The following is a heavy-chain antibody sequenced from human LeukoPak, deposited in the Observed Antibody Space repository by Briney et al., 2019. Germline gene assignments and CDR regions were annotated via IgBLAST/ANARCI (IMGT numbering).Heavy chain of an antibody. CDR3: ARCYGSGSYNAQGSAKKGVAYFEY. Sequence: PSETLSLTCTVSGGSISSYYWSWIRQPPGKGLEWIGHIYYSGSTHYNPSLKSRVTISVDTSKNQFSLKLSSVTAADTAVYYCARCYGSGSYNAQGSAKKGVAYFEYWGQGTLVTVSS. V-gene: IGHV4-59*08. D-gene: IGHD3-10*01. J-gene: IGHJ4*02. CDR1: GGSISSYY. CDR2: IYYSGST.